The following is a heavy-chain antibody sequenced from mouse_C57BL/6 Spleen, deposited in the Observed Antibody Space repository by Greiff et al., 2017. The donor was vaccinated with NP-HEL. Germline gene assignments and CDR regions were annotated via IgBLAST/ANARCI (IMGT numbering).Heavy chain of an antibody. Sequence: VQLQESGPELVKPGASVKISCKASGYAFSSSWMNWVKQRPGKGLEWIGRIYPGDGDTNYNGKFKGKATLTADKSSSTAHMQLSSLTSEDSAVYFCARGGSYDYDSDYWGQGTSVTVSS. CDR3: ARGGSYDYDSDY. J-gene: IGHJ4*01. CDR2: IYPGDGDT. CDR1: GYAFSSSW. D-gene: IGHD2-4*01. V-gene: IGHV1-82*01.